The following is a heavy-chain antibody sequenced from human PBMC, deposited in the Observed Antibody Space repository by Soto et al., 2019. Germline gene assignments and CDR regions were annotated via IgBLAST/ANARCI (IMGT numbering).Heavy chain of an antibody. Sequence: SETLSLTCTVSGGSISSSSYYWGWIRQPPGKGLEWIGSIYYSGSTYHNPSLKSRVTISVDTSKNQFSLKLSSVTATDTAVYYCARQSVPHYYYYYGMDVWGQGTTVTVSS. V-gene: IGHV4-39*01. CDR2: IYYSGST. J-gene: IGHJ6*02. CDR1: GGSISSSSYY. CDR3: ARQSVPHYYYYYGMDV.